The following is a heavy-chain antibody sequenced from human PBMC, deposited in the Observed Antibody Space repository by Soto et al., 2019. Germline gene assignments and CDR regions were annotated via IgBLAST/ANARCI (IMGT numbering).Heavy chain of an antibody. D-gene: IGHD3-10*01. Sequence: QVQLVQSGAEVKKPGTSVKVSCKASGYIFSNYYMHWVRQAPGQGLEWKGVFNPSGDATHYAQSFQGRVSVTRDTSTSTVSMELSTLTSEDTAVYYCARRGMSKIGFDTWGQGTMVTVSS. CDR3: ARRGMSKIGFDT. J-gene: IGHJ3*02. V-gene: IGHV1-46*01. CDR1: GYIFSNYY. CDR2: FNPSGDAT.